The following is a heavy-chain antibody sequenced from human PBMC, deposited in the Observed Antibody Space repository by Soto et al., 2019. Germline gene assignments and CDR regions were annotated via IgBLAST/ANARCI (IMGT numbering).Heavy chain of an antibody. Sequence: EVQLVESGGGLVQPGGSLRLSCEASGLTFSRYWMQWVRQAPGKGLVWVSRINTDGSSTSYADSVEGRFTISRDNAKNTVSLQMNSQRAEDTAVYYCLSRDLSSGLDCWGQGTLVTVSS. V-gene: IGHV3-74*01. D-gene: IGHD3-3*01. CDR2: INTDGSST. CDR1: GLTFSRYW. J-gene: IGHJ4*02. CDR3: LSRDLSSGLDC.